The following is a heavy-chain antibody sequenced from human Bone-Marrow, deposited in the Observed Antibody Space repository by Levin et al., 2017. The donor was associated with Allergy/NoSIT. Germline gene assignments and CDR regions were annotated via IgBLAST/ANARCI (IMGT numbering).Heavy chain of an antibody. V-gene: IGHV4-31*03. J-gene: IGHJ5*02. CDR2: IDYIDSST. Sequence: LRLSCSLSGGSVNSGFYRWTWIRQPPGKGLEWIGYIDYIDSSTYYNPSLQSRVSMSVDPSKNQFSLTFSSVTAADTAVYFCARGWNSGLNNWFDAWGQGTLVTVSS. D-gene: IGHD1/OR15-1a*01. CDR3: ARGWNSGLNNWFDA. CDR1: GGSVNSGFYR.